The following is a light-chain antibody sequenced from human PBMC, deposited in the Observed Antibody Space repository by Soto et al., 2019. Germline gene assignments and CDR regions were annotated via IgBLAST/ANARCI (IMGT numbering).Light chain of an antibody. Sequence: EIVLTQSPGTLSLSPGERATFSCRASQSVSSSYLAWYQQKPGQAPRLLIYGASSRATGIPDRFSGSGSGTDFTLTISRLEPEDFAVYYCQQDGSSPRVTFGGGTKVEIK. CDR1: QSVSSSY. V-gene: IGKV3-20*01. J-gene: IGKJ4*01. CDR2: GAS. CDR3: QQDGSSPRVT.